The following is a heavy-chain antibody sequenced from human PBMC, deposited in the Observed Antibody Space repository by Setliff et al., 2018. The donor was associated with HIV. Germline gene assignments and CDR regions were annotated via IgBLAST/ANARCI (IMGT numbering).Heavy chain of an antibody. Sequence: EGSLRLSCATSGFTFDSYSIIWVRQAPGKGLEWVSYISGLGGGTIYYADSVRGRFTISRDDAEKSVYLQMNSLRAEDTAVYYCARAGVVEGYYYYYYMDVWGKGTTVTVSS. CDR2: ISGLGGGTI. J-gene: IGHJ6*03. D-gene: IGHD2-15*01. CDR3: ARAGVVEGYYYYYYMDV. CDR1: GFTFDSYS. V-gene: IGHV3-48*01.